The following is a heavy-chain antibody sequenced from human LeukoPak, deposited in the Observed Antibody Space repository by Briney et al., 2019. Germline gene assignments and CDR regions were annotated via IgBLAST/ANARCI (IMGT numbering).Heavy chain of an antibody. CDR3: ARQYCSSTSCYRPPDY. D-gene: IGHD2-2*01. CDR2: IYPGDSDT. J-gene: IGHJ4*02. V-gene: IGHV5-51*01. Sequence: GESLKISCETSGYSFTSYWIGWVRQMPGKGLEWMGIIYPGDSDTRYSPSFQGQVTISADKSISTAYLQWSSLKASDTAMYYCARQYCSSTSCYRPPDYWGQGTLVTVSS. CDR1: GYSFTSYW.